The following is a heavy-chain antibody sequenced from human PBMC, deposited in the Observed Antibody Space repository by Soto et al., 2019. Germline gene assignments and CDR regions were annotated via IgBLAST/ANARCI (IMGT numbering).Heavy chain of an antibody. J-gene: IGHJ4*02. CDR2: IIPIFGTA. V-gene: IGHV1-69*13. D-gene: IGHD6-6*01. CDR1: GGTFSSYA. CDR3: ARVVDADAGSSSSGSHFDY. Sequence: SVKVSFKASGGTFSSYAISWVRQAPGQGLEWMGGIIPIFGTANYAQKFQGRVTITADESTSTAYMELSSLRSEDTAVYYCARVVDADAGSSSSGSHFDYWGQGTLVTVSS.